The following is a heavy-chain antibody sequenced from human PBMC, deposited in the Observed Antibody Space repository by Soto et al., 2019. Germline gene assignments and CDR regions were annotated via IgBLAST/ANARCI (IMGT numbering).Heavy chain of an antibody. CDR1: GYSFTTYW. J-gene: IGHJ6*02. Sequence: RGESLKISCKGSGYSFTTYWIAWVRQMPGKGLEWMGVIYPGDIDIRYSPSFQGQVTISADKSFSTAYLQWSSLKASDTAMYYCARLTNPRGYYYYDMDVWGQGTTVTVSS. CDR3: ARLTNPRGYYYYDMDV. CDR2: IYPGDIDI. V-gene: IGHV5-51*01. D-gene: IGHD3-3*01.